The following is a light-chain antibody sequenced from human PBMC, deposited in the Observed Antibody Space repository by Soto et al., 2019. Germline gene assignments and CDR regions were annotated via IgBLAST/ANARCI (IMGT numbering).Light chain of an antibody. Sequence: DIQMTQSPTSLSASVGDGVTITCRASQSSAHYLNWYQQKPGKAPRLLIYLTSNLQTGVPSRFSGSGSGTDFTLTISSLQPEDFATYYCQQSYRIPWTFGQGTKVDIK. CDR2: LTS. CDR1: QSSAHY. J-gene: IGKJ1*01. CDR3: QQSYRIPWT. V-gene: IGKV1-39*01.